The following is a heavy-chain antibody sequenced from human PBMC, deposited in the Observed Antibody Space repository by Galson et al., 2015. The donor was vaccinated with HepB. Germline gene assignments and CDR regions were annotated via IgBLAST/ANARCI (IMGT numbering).Heavy chain of an antibody. CDR2: ISAYNGNT. J-gene: IGHJ3*02. CDR1: GYTFTSYG. V-gene: IGHV1-18*01. CDR3: ARVKQDCSGGSCYTFDI. D-gene: IGHD2-15*01. Sequence: SVKVSCKASGYTFTSYGISWVRQVPGQGLEWMGWISAYNGNTNYAQKLQGRDTMTTDTSTSTAYMELRSLRSDDTAFYYCARVKQDCSGGSCYTFDIWGQGTMVTISS.